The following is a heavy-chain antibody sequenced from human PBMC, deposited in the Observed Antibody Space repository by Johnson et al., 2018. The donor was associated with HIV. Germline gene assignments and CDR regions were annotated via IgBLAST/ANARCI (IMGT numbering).Heavy chain of an antibody. CDR3: ARDGVYSSPHDAFDI. D-gene: IGHD6-13*01. CDR1: GFTFSSYA. V-gene: IGHV3-30-3*01. CDR2: ISYDGSNK. J-gene: IGHJ3*02. Sequence: QVQLVESGGGVVQPGRSLRLSCAASGFTFSSYAMHWVRQAPGKGLEWVAVISYDGSNKYYADSVKGRFTISRDNSKNTLYLQMDNLRIDDTAIYYCARDGVYSSPHDAFDIWGQGTMVTVSS.